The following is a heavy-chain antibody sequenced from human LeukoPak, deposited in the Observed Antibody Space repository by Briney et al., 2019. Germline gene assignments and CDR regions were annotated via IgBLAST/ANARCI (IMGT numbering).Heavy chain of an antibody. D-gene: IGHD2-2*01. CDR1: GFTFSNYW. V-gene: IGHV3-7*03. CDR3: ARELVPFDY. CDR2: IDQDGSEK. Sequence: GGSLRLSCAASGFTFSNYWMNWVRQAPGKGLEWVANIDQDGSEKYYVDSVKGRFTISRDNAKNSLYLQMSSLRAEDTAVYYCARELVPFDYWGQGTLVTVSS. J-gene: IGHJ4*02.